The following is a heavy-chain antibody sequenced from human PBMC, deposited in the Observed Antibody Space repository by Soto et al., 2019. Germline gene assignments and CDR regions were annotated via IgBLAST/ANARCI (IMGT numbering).Heavy chain of an antibody. CDR1: GFTFNSYW. V-gene: IGHV3-7*01. CDR2: IKQDGSEK. Sequence: GGSLRLSCAASGFTFNSYWMSWVRQAPGKGLEWVANIKQDGSEKYYVDSVKGRFTISRDNAKNSLYLQMNSLTAEDTAVYYCARDGRFLEWNWFDPWGQGTLVTVSS. CDR3: ARDGRFLEWNWFDP. J-gene: IGHJ5*02. D-gene: IGHD3-3*01.